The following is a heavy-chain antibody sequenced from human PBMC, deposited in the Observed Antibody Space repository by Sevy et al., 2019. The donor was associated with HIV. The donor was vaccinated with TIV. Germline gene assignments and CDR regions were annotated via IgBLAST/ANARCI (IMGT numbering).Heavy chain of an antibody. CDR3: ARGVTVTTVPYYFDY. CDR2: INHSGST. Sequence: SETLSLTCAVYSGSFSAYYWSWIRQPPGKGLEWIGEINHSGSTNYNPSLKSRVTISLHTSKNQFSLKLTSVTAADTAVYYCARGVTVTTVPYYFDYWCQGTLVTVSS. CDR1: SGSFSAYY. J-gene: IGHJ4*02. D-gene: IGHD4-4*01. V-gene: IGHV4-34*01.